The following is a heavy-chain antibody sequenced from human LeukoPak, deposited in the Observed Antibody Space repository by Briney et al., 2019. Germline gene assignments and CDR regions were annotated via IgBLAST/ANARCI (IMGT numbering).Heavy chain of an antibody. J-gene: IGHJ6*03. CDR1: GFTFDDYA. D-gene: IGHD5-12*01. CDR2: INWNSGRI. CDR3: ARDEIVATTKATYYYYMDV. V-gene: IGHV3-9*01. Sequence: GGSLRLSCAASGFTFDDYAMHWVRQAPGKGLEWVSGINWNSGRIEYADSVKGRFTISRDNAKNSLYLQMNSLRAEDTAVYYCARDEIVATTKATYYYYMDVWGKGTPVTISS.